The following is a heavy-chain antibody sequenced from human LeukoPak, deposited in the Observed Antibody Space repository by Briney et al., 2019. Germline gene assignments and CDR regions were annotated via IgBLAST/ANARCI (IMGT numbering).Heavy chain of an antibody. J-gene: IGHJ6*04. CDR3: ARQQVAYYYYYGMDV. V-gene: IGHV5-51*01. CDR2: IYPGDSDT. D-gene: IGHD2-15*01. CDR1: GHSFTTYW. Sequence: GESLKISCKGSGHSFTTYWIAWVRQMPGKGLEWMGIIYPGDSDTRYSPSFQGQVTISADKSICTAFLQWSSLKASDTAMYYCARQQVAYYYYYGMDVWGKGTTVTVSS.